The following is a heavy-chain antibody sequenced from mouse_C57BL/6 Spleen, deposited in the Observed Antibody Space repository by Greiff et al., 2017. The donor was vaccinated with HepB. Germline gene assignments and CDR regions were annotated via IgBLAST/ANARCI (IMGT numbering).Heavy chain of an antibody. CDR1: GFTFSSYG. CDR3: ARGDYGNFDY. V-gene: IGHV5-6*02. D-gene: IGHD1-1*01. Sequence: EVKLVESGGDLVKPGGSLKLSCAASGFTFSSYGMSWVRQTPDKRLEWVATISSGGSYTYYPDSVKGRFTISRDNAKNTLYLQMSSLKSEDTAMYYCARGDYGNFDYWGQGTTLTVSS. J-gene: IGHJ2*01. CDR2: ISSGGSYT.